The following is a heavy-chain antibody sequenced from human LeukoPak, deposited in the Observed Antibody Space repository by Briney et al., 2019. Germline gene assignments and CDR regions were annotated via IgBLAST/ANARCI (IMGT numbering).Heavy chain of an antibody. Sequence: ASVKVSCKASGGTFSSYAISWVRQAPGQGLEWMGGIIPIFGTANYAQKFQGRVTITTDESTSTAYMELSSLRSEDTAAYYCARGGSGQDYYYYYMDVWGKGTTVTVSS. J-gene: IGHJ6*03. CDR1: GGTFSSYA. D-gene: IGHD6-25*01. CDR3: ARGGSGQDYYYYYMDV. V-gene: IGHV1-69*05. CDR2: IIPIFGTA.